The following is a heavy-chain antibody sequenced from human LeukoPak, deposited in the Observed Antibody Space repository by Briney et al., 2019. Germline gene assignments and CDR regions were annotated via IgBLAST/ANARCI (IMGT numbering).Heavy chain of an antibody. J-gene: IGHJ6*03. Sequence: SEPLSLTCTLSGGTVTSSTYFWGWIRQPPGKGLEWIGSISYSGSTYYNPSLKSLVSMSVHTSKNQFSLKLSSVTAADTAVYYCARDGFYYHYYMDVWGEGITVTVSS. V-gene: IGHV4-39*07. D-gene: IGHD1-14*01. CDR2: ISYSGST. CDR3: ARDGFYYHYYMDV. CDR1: GGTVTSSTYF.